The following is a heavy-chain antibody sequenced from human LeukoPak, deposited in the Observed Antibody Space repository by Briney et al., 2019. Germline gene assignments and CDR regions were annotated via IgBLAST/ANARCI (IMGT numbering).Heavy chain of an antibody. Sequence: PGGSLRLSCAASGFTLIRHEMNWVRQAPGKGLEWVSFISRSGINTDYADSVKGRFTISRDDAKNSLYLPMNSLRADDTALYYCARDAACTTSSCYKQIDSWGQGTLVTVSS. V-gene: IGHV3-48*03. CDR2: ISRSGINT. J-gene: IGHJ4*02. D-gene: IGHD2-2*02. CDR3: ARDAACTTSSCYKQIDS. CDR1: GFTLIRHE.